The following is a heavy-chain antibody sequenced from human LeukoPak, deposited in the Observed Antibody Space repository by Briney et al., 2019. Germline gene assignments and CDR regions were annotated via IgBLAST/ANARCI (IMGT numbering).Heavy chain of an antibody. D-gene: IGHD3-10*01. Sequence: ASVKVSCKVSGYTLTELSMHWVRQAPGKGPEWMGGFDPEDGETIYAQKFQGRVTMTEDTSTDTAYMELSSLRSEDTAVYYCATRLGSGSYYIDHFDYWGQGTLVTVSS. J-gene: IGHJ4*02. CDR3: ATRLGSGSYYIDHFDY. CDR2: FDPEDGET. CDR1: GYTLTELS. V-gene: IGHV1-24*01.